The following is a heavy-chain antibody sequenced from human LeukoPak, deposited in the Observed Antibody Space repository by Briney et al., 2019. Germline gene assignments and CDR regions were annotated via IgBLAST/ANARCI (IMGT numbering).Heavy chain of an antibody. J-gene: IGHJ3*02. CDR3: AREIYGSGSYYTDAFDI. Sequence: GGSLRLSCAASGFIFSSYSMNWVRQAPGKGLEWVSSISSSSSYIYYADSVKGRFTISRDKAKNSLYPQMNSLRAEDTAVYYCAREIYGSGSYYTDAFDIWGQGTMVTVSS. CDR1: GFIFSSYS. V-gene: IGHV3-21*01. CDR2: ISSSSSYI. D-gene: IGHD3-10*01.